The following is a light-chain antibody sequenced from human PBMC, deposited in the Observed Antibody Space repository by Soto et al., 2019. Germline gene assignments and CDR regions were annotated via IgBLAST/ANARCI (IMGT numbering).Light chain of an antibody. CDR3: QQRSSWPLT. V-gene: IGKV3-11*01. Sequence: EIVLTQSPATLSLSPGESATLSCRASQSVSRYLAWYQQKPGQAPRLLIYDASNRATGIPARFSGGGSGTDFTLTISSLEPEDFAVYYCQQRSSWPLTFGGGTKVEIK. CDR1: QSVSRY. CDR2: DAS. J-gene: IGKJ4*01.